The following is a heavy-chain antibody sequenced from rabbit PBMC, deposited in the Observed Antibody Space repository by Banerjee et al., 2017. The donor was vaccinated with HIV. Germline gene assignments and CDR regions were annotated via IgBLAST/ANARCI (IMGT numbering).Heavy chain of an antibody. CDR3: ARDLAGVTGWNFGL. J-gene: IGHJ6*01. Sequence: QSLEESGGDLVKPGGSLTLTCTASGFSFSNNYYMCWVRQAPGKGLEWIACIATGSSSNTYYASWAKGRFTISKASSTTVTLHMTSLTATDTATYFCARDLAGVTGWNFGLWGPGTLVTVS. CDR2: IATGSSSNT. CDR1: GFSFSNNYY. D-gene: IGHD4-1*01. V-gene: IGHV1S40*01.